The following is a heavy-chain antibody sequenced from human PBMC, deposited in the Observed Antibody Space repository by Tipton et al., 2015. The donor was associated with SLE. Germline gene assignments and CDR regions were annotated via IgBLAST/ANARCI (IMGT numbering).Heavy chain of an antibody. V-gene: IGHV3-30*02. Sequence: SLRLSCAASGFTFSNYGMHWVRQAPGKGLEWVALIRYDGSKKYYADSVKGRFTISRDNSKNTLYLQMNSLRAEDTAVYYCAKEWVAARPFDYWGQGTLVTVSS. CDR1: GFTFSNYG. D-gene: IGHD6-6*01. J-gene: IGHJ4*02. CDR3: AKEWVAARPFDY. CDR2: IRYDGSKK.